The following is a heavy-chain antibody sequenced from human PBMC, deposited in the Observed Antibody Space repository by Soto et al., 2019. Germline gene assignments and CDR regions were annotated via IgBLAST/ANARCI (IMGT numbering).Heavy chain of an antibody. CDR3: ARETYYDFWSGYYTYYFDY. Sequence: VQLVESGGGLVQPGGSLRLSCVASGFTFSSYWMSWVRQAPGKGLEWVANIKQDGSEKYYVDSVKGRFTISRDNAKNSLYLQMNSLRAEDTAVYYCARETYYDFWSGYYTYYFDYWGQGTLVTVSS. CDR1: GFTFSSYW. D-gene: IGHD3-3*01. J-gene: IGHJ4*02. V-gene: IGHV3-7*01. CDR2: IKQDGSEK.